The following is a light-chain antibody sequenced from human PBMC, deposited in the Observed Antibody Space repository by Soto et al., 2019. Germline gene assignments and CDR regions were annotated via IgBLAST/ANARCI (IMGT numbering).Light chain of an antibody. CDR3: SSYTSSSTDV. CDR2: EVS. Sequence: QSALTQPPSVSGSPGQSVTISCTGTSSDVGRYNRVSWYQQPPGTAPKLMIYEVSNRPSGVPDRFSGSKSGNTASLTISGLQAEDEADYYCSSYTSSSTDVFGTGTKLTVL. J-gene: IGLJ1*01. V-gene: IGLV2-18*02. CDR1: SSDVGRYNR.